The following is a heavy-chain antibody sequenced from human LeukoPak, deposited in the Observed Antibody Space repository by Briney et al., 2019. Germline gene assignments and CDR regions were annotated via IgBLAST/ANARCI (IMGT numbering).Heavy chain of an antibody. CDR3: AENGGDCVPYYYYYYMDV. CDR2: ISGSGGST. J-gene: IGHJ6*03. Sequence: GGSLRLSCAASGFTFSSYGMSWVRQAPGKGLEWVSAISGSGGSTYYADSVKGRFTISRDNSKNTLYLQMNSLRAEDTAVYYCAENGGDCVPYYYYYYMDVWGKGTTVTISS. V-gene: IGHV3-23*01. D-gene: IGHD2-21*02. CDR1: GFTFSSYG.